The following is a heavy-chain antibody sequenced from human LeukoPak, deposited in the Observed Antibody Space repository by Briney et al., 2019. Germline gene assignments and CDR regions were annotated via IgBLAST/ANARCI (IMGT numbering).Heavy chain of an antibody. CDR2: IIPIFGTA. CDR3: ARAQGPHYDWKGVWFDP. Sequence: GASVKVSCKASGGTFSSYAISWVRQAPGQGLEWMGGIIPIFGTANYAQKFQGRVTITTDESTSTAYMELSSLRSEDTAVYYCARAQGPHYDWKGVWFDPWGQGTLVTVSS. V-gene: IGHV1-69*05. J-gene: IGHJ5*02. CDR1: GGTFSSYA. D-gene: IGHD1-20*01.